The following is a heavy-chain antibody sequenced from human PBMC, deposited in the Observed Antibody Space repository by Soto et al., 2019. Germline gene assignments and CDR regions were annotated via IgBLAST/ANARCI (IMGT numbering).Heavy chain of an antibody. J-gene: IGHJ6*02. D-gene: IGHD5-18*01. CDR1: GYTFTGYY. CDR3: ASSAMDHYYYGMDV. CDR2: INPNSGGT. Sequence: ASVKVSCKASGYTFTGYYIHWVRQAPGQGLEWMGWINPNSGGTNYAQKFQGWVTMTRDTSISTAYMELSRLRSDDTAVYYCASSAMDHYYYGMDVWGQGTTVTVSS. V-gene: IGHV1-2*04.